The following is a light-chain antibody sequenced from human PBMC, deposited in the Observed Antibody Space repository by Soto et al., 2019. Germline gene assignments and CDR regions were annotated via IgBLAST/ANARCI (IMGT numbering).Light chain of an antibody. V-gene: IGKV1-5*01. CDR2: DAS. Sequence: DIQKTQSPSTLFSSLGEKVTITCRASQSISSWLAWYQQKPGKAPKLLIYDASSLESGVPSRFSGSGSGTEFTLTISSLQPDDFATYYCQQYNSYSLTFGQGTKGDIK. CDR1: QSISSW. CDR3: QQYNSYSLT. J-gene: IGKJ1*01.